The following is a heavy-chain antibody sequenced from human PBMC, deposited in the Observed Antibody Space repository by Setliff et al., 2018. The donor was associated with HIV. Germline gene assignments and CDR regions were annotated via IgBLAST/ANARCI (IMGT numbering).Heavy chain of an antibody. CDR2: ISGNPYGGTT. V-gene: IGHV3-49*04. Sequence: GGSLRLSCTTSGFTFGGYAMSWVRQAPGKGLEWVGFISGNPYGGTTEYAASVKGRFTISRDDAKSIDYLQMNSRKTEDTAVYYCSRGVLQFLEWSSSGDYYYYMDVWGKGTTVTVSS. CDR3: SRGVLQFLEWSSSGDYYYYMDV. J-gene: IGHJ6*03. D-gene: IGHD3-3*01. CDR1: GFTFGGYA.